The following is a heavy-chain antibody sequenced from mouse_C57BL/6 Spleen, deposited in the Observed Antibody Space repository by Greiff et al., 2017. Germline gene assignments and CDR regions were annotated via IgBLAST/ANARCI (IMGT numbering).Heavy chain of an antibody. J-gene: IGHJ1*03. CDR3: ARGRDYDGFYWYFDV. CDR1: GYTFTTYP. Sequence: QVQLQQSGAELVKPGASVTMSCKASGYTFTTYPIEWMKQNHGKSLEWIGNFHPYNDDTKYNEKFKGKATLTVEKSSSTVYLELSRLTSDDSAVYYCARGRDYDGFYWYFDVWGTGTTVTVSS. D-gene: IGHD2-4*01. CDR2: FHPYNDDT. V-gene: IGHV1-47*01.